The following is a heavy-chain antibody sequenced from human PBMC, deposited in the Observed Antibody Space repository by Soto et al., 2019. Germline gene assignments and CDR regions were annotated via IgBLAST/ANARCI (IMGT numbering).Heavy chain of an antibody. J-gene: IGHJ4*02. D-gene: IGHD3-3*01. V-gene: IGHV3-23*01. CDR3: AKVAKSGVVIEHFDS. CDR1: GFTFGNYG. Sequence: PGGSLRLSCETSGFTFGNYGMGWVRQAPGKGLSWVSGISSSSRRTYYADSVRGRFTISRDNSKNTLYLQMDTLRADDTAVYYCAKVAKSGVVIEHFDSWGQGSLVTVSS. CDR2: ISSSSRRT.